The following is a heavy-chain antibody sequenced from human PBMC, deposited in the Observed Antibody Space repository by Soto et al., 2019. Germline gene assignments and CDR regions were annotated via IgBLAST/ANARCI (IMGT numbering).Heavy chain of an antibody. CDR2: IYYSGST. J-gene: IGHJ5*02. D-gene: IGHD2-2*01. CDR1: GGSISSGDYY. Sequence: QVQLQESGPGLVKPSQTLSLTCTVSGGSISSGDYYWSWIRQPPGKGLEWIGYIYYSGSTYYNPSLKSRVTLSVDTSQNPFSLKLSSVTAADTAVYYCARDSGQEYCISTRCYHELWFDPWGQGTLVTVSS. CDR3: ARDSGQEYCISTRCYHELWFDP. V-gene: IGHV4-30-4*01.